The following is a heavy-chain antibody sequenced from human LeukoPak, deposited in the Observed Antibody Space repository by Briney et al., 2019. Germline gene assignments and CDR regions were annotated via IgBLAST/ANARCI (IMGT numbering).Heavy chain of an antibody. CDR1: GGSFSGYY. Sequence: SETLSLTCAVYGGSFSGYYWSWIRQPPGKGLELIGEINHSGSTNYNPSLKSRVTISVDTSKNQFSLKLSSVTAADTAVYYCARYPYYYGSGSYDYWGQGTLVTVSS. J-gene: IGHJ4*02. CDR2: INHSGST. V-gene: IGHV4-34*01. CDR3: ARYPYYYGSGSYDY. D-gene: IGHD3-10*01.